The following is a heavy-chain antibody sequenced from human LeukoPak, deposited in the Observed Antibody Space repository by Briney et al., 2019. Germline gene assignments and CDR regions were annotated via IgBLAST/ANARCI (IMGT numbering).Heavy chain of an antibody. CDR2: IIPIFGTA. V-gene: IGHV1-69*05. Sequence: ASVKVSCKASGYTFTGYYMHWVRQAPGQGLECMEGIIPIFGTANYAQKFQGRVTITTYESTSTAYMELSSLRSEDTAVYYCARGTSGSYWDHDAFDIWGQGTMVTVSS. CDR3: ARGTSGSYWDHDAFDI. CDR1: GYTFTGYY. J-gene: IGHJ3*02. D-gene: IGHD1-26*01.